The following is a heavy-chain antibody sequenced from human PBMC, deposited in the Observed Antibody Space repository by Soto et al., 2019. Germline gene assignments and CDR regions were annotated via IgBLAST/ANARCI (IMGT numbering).Heavy chain of an antibody. CDR2: ISCSGGRT. CDR1: GFTFSSYA. D-gene: IGHD3-16*01. CDR3: ARGGAPLGRGSYFYYGLDV. V-gene: IGHV3-23*01. J-gene: IGHJ6*02. Sequence: PGGSLRLSCVVSGFTFSSYAMSWLRQAPGKGREWVSGISCSGGRTYYADSVKCRFTISRGNSKKTLCLQMNGLRAADTAVYYCARGGAPLGRGSYFYYGLDVCGQGTKETV.